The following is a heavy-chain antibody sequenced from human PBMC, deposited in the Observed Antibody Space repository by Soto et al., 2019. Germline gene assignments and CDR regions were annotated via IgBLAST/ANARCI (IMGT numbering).Heavy chain of an antibody. CDR2: IYHSGTI. D-gene: IGHD3-10*01. CDR1: GASIRTSY. V-gene: IGHV4-59*08. Sequence: SETLSLTCTVSGASIRTSYWTWIRQPPGKELEYIAYIYHSGTINYNPSLKSRATISADTSKNQLSLKLNSVTAADTAVYYCARLPAVSGSLAWFDPWGQGTLVTVSS. J-gene: IGHJ5*02. CDR3: ARLPAVSGSLAWFDP.